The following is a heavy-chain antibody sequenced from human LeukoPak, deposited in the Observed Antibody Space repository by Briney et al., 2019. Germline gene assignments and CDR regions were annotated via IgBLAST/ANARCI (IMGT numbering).Heavy chain of an antibody. V-gene: IGHV4-30-4*01. Sequence: PSETLSLTCTVSGGSISSYYWSWIRQPPGKGLEWIGYIYYSGSTYYNPSLKSRVTISVDTSKNQFSLKLSSVTAADTAVYYCARGCSSTSCLVDVWGQGTTVTVSS. D-gene: IGHD2-2*01. CDR2: IYYSGST. CDR3: ARGCSSTSCLVDV. J-gene: IGHJ6*02. CDR1: GGSISSYY.